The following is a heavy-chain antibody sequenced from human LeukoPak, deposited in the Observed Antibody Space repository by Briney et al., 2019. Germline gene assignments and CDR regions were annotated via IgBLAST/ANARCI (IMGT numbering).Heavy chain of an antibody. CDR3: ARLGSKRNYYYYYYMDV. CDR2: INHIGST. V-gene: IGHV4-34*01. J-gene: IGHJ6*03. Sequence: SETLSLTCAVYGGSFSGYYWSWIRHPPGKGLEWIGEINHIGSTNYNPSLRSRVTISVDTSKNQFSLKLSSATAADTAVYYCARLGSKRNYYYYYYMDVWGKGTTVTVSS. D-gene: IGHD2-15*01. CDR1: GGSFSGYY.